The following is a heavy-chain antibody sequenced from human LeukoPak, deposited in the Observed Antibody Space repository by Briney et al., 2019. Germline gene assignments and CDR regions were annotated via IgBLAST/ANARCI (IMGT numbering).Heavy chain of an antibody. V-gene: IGHV3-23*01. CDR2: ISGSGGST. J-gene: IGHJ4*02. CDR1: GFTFSSYA. Sequence: GGSLRLSCAASGFTFSSYATSWVRQAPGKGLEWVSAISGSGGSTYYADSVKGRFTISRDNSKNTLYLQMNSLRAEDTAVYYCAKGQLWFGETALFDYWSQGTLVTVSS. D-gene: IGHD3-10*01. CDR3: AKGQLWFGETALFDY.